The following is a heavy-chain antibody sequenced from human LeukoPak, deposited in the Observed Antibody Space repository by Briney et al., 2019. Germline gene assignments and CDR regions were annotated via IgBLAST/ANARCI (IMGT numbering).Heavy chain of an antibody. CDR2: INHSGST. CDR3: AREEYYSL. Sequence: PSETLSLTCAVYGGSFSGYYWSWIRQPPGKGLEWIGEINHSGSTNYNPSLKSRVTISVDTSKNQFSLKLSSVTAADTAMYYCAREEYYSLWGQGTLVTVSS. CDR1: GGSFSGYY. J-gene: IGHJ4*02. D-gene: IGHD3-10*01. V-gene: IGHV4-34*01.